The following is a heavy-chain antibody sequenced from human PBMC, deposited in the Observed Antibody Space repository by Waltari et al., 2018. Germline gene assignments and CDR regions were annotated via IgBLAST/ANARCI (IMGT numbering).Heavy chain of an antibody. D-gene: IGHD3-16*01. Sequence: QVQLVESGGGVVQPGRSLRLSCEAAGFTFSGFHMHWVRQAPGKGLEWVAIMSYDGDNIFYAESVKGRFTISRDNSKNILYLQMNSLKVEDTAVYYCANGRADYVWGGYWGQGTLVTVSS. CDR2: MSYDGDNI. J-gene: IGHJ4*02. CDR3: ANGRADYVWGGY. CDR1: GFTFSGFH. V-gene: IGHV3-30*18.